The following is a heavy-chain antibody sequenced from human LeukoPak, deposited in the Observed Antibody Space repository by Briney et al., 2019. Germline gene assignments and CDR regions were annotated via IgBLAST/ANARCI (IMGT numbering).Heavy chain of an antibody. D-gene: IGHD3-22*01. CDR1: GFTFSSYA. CDR3: ARARGTMIVSNFVL. V-gene: IGHV3-23*01. J-gene: IGHJ4*02. CDR2: ISGSGGST. Sequence: PGGSLRLSCAASGFTFSSYAMSWVRQAPGKGLEWVSAISGSGGSTYYADSVKGRFTISRDNSKNTLYLQMNSLTAADTAVYYCARARGTMIVSNFVLWGQGTLVTVSS.